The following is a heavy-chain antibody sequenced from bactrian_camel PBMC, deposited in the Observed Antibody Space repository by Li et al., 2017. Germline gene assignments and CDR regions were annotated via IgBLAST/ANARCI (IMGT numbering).Heavy chain of an antibody. CDR1: GRTSLLQC. CDR2: GGKSGAI. CDR3: AADPAPWDMGWICNYNS. J-gene: IGHJ6*01. V-gene: IGHV3S53*01. Sequence: HVQLVESGGGSVEAGGSLRLSCAASGRTSLLQCMGWFRQSPGEEREGIAGGGKSGAIIYADSVKGRFTISKDNAENTLALQMNSLKPEDSAIYYCAADPAPWDMGWICNYNSWGQGTQVTVS. D-gene: IGHD3*01.